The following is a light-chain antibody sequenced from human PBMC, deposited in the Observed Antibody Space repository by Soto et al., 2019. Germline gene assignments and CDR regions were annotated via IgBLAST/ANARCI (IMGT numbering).Light chain of an antibody. J-gene: IGLJ1*01. V-gene: IGLV2-11*01. CDR3: AAWDDTLKRYV. CDR2: DVI. Sequence: QSVLTQPRSVSGSPGQSVTFSCTGTSSDVGAYIYVSWYQQHPGKAPKLIIYDVIKRPSGVPDRFSGSKSGTSASLAISGLQSEDESDYYCAAWDDTLKRYVFGTGTKVTVL. CDR1: SSDVGAYIY.